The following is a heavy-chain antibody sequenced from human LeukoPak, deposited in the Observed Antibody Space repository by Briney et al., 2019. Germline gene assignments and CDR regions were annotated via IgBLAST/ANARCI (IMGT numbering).Heavy chain of an antibody. Sequence: GGSLRLSCAASGFTFSTNAMSWVRQAPGKGLEWVSVITNGGSNTHYADSVKGRFTISRDNAKNSLYLQMNSLRAEDTAVYYCARSQRRSYYGMDVWGQGTTVTVSS. CDR3: ARSQRRSYYGMDV. D-gene: IGHD1-1*01. V-gene: IGHV3-23*01. CDR1: GFTFSTNA. J-gene: IGHJ6*02. CDR2: ITNGGSNT.